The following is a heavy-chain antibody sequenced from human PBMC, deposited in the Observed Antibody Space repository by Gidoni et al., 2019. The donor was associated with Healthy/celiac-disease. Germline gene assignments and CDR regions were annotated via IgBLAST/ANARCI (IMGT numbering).Heavy chain of an antibody. CDR1: GFTLSSYS. CDR2: ISSRSSYI. J-gene: IGHJ4*02. Sequence: EVQLVESGGGLVKPGGSLRLSCAASGFTLSSYSMNWVRQAPGKGLEWVSSISSRSSYIYYADSVKGRFTISRDNAKNSLYLQMNSLRAEDTAVYYCASQADDYDDYWGQGTLVTVSS. V-gene: IGHV3-21*01. CDR3: ASQADDYDDY.